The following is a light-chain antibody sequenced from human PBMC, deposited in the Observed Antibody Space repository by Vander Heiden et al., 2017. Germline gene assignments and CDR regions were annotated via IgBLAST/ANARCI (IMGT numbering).Light chain of an antibody. CDR2: AAS. CDR3: QQHDSADPRT. V-gene: IGKV1-9*01. J-gene: IGKJ2*01. CDR1: PGISSY. Sequence: DIHVTQSSPFLSASVRDRVTITSRSSPGISSYLAWYQQKQGKAPKLLIYAASTLQRGVPSRFSGSGSATEFTITISSRQQEDFAAYYYQQHDSADPRTFGEGTKLEIK.